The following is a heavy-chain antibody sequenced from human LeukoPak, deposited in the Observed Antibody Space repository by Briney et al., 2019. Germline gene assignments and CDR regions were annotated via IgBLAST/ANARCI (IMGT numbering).Heavy chain of an antibody. CDR2: ISGYNGNT. J-gene: IGHJ3*02. V-gene: IGHV1-18*01. CDR3: ASLKNYYDSSGYLVTDAFDI. D-gene: IGHD3-22*01. CDR1: GYTFTTYN. Sequence: ASVKISCKASGYTFTTYNINWVRKAPGQGLEWMGWISGYNGNTNYARKLQGRVTMTTDTSTSTAYMELTSLKSDDTAVYYCASLKNYYDSSGYLVTDAFDIWGQGTMVTVSS.